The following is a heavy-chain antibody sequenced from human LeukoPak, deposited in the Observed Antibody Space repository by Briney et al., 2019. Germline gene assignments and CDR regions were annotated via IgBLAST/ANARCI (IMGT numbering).Heavy chain of an antibody. CDR2: ISGSGGST. CDR1: GFTFSSYA. Sequence: GGSLRLSCAASGFTFSSYAMSSVRQAPGKGLEWVSAISGSGGSTYYADSVKGRFTISRDNSKNTLYLQMNSLRAEDTAVYYCAKADGFLGYYFDYWGQGTLVTVSS. CDR3: AKADGFLGYYFDY. V-gene: IGHV3-23*01. D-gene: IGHD3-3*01. J-gene: IGHJ4*02.